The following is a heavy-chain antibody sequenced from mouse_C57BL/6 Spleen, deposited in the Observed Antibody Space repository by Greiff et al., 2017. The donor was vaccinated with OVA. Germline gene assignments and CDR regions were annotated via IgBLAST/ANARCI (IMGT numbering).Heavy chain of an antibody. CDR3: ARVGYSNFLYAMDY. V-gene: IGHV5-4*03. Sequence: DVMLVESGGGLVKPGGSLKLSCAASGFTFSSYAMSWVRQTPEKRLEWVATISDGGSYTYYPDNVKGRFTISRDNAKNNLYLQMSHLKSEDTAMYYCARVGYSNFLYAMDYWGQGTSVTVSS. D-gene: IGHD2-5*01. J-gene: IGHJ4*01. CDR1: GFTFSSYA. CDR2: ISDGGSYT.